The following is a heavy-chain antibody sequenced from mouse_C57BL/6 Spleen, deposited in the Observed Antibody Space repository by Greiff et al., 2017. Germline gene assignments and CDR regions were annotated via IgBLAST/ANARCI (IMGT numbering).Heavy chain of an antibody. CDR3: ARHEDEGFAY. Sequence: EVQRVESGGGLVQPGGSLKLSCAASGFTFSDYYMYWVRQTPEKRLEWVAYISNGGGSTYYPDTVKGRFTISRDNAKNTLYLQMSRLKSEDTAMYYCARHEDEGFAYWGQGTLVTVSA. J-gene: IGHJ3*01. V-gene: IGHV5-12*01. CDR2: ISNGGGST. CDR1: GFTFSDYY.